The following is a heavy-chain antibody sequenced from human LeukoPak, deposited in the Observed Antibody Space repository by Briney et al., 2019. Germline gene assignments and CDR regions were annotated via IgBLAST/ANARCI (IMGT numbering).Heavy chain of an antibody. Sequence: ASVKVSCKASGGTFSSYAISWVRQAPGQGLEWMGGIIPIFGTANYAQKFRGRVTVTADESTSTAYMELSRLRSEDTAVYYCASLLDYDILTGYPLDYWGQGTLVTVSS. CDR2: IIPIFGTA. CDR3: ASLLDYDILTGYPLDY. J-gene: IGHJ4*02. D-gene: IGHD3-9*01. CDR1: GGTFSSYA. V-gene: IGHV1-69*01.